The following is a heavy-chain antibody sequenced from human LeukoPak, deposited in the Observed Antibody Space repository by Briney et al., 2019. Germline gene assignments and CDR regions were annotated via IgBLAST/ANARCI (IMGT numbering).Heavy chain of an antibody. V-gene: IGHV1-69*05. CDR1: GGTFSSYA. CDR2: IIPIFGTA. Sequence: GSSVKVSCKASGGTFSSYAISWVRQAPGQGLEWMGGIIPIFGTANYAQKFQGRVTITTDESTSTAYMELSSLRSEDTAVYYCAREKTYCSSTSCNNWFDPWGQGTLATVSS. CDR3: AREKTYCSSTSCNNWFDP. J-gene: IGHJ5*02. D-gene: IGHD2-2*01.